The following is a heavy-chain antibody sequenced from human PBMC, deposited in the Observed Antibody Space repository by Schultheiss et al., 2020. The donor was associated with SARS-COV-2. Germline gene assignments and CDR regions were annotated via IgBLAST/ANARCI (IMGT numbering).Heavy chain of an antibody. J-gene: IGHJ4*02. D-gene: IGHD3-22*01. Sequence: GGSLRLSCEASGFTLTNNAMGWVRQAPGKGLEWVSSIGVSGVTTYYADSVKGRFTISRDNYMDTLYLQMNSLRAEDTAVYYCAKSKPYYYDSSGYYYYFDYWGQGTLVTVSS. CDR3: AKSKPYYYDSSGYYYYFDY. V-gene: IGHV3-23*01. CDR1: GFTLTNNA. CDR2: IGVSGVTT.